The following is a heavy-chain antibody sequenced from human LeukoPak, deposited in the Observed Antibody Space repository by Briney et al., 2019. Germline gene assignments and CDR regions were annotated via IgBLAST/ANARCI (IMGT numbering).Heavy chain of an antibody. D-gene: IGHD2-2*01. V-gene: IGHV1-69*13. CDR2: IIPIFGTA. CDR3: ARSIVVVPAARYWDWFDP. J-gene: IGHJ5*02. CDR1: GGTFISYA. Sequence: ASVKVSCKASGGTFISYAISWVRQAPGQGLEWMGGIIPIFGTANYAQKFQGRVTITADESTSTAYMELSSLRSVDTAVYYCARSIVVVPAARYWDWFDPWGQGTLVTVSS.